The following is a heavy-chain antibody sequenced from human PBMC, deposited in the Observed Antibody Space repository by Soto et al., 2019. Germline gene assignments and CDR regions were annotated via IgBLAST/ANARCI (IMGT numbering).Heavy chain of an antibody. CDR1: GGSVSDKTYY. J-gene: IGHJ4*02. Sequence: QVQLQESGPGLLKPSETLSLTCSVSGGSVSDKTYYWSWIRQHPGKRLEWIGYAYYSGTTNYNPSLKSRDTISVDLSKTRFSLRLSSVTTADTVLSYGARTTAVPNTLGSRYFFDYWGQGTPVTVSS. CDR3: ARTTAVPNTLGSRYFFDY. D-gene: IGHD4-17*01. V-gene: IGHV4-61*01. CDR2: AYYSGTT.